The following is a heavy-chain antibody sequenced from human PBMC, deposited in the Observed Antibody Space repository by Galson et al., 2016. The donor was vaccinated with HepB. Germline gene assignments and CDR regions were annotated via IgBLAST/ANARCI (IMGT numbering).Heavy chain of an antibody. V-gene: IGHV3-11*01. D-gene: IGHD3-10*01. Sequence: SLRLSCAASGFTFNYYCMSWIRQAPGKGLEWVSYISSTGSNIYYADSVKGRFTISRDNAKNSLYPQMNSLRAEDTAVYYCASHMVRGVIFDHWGQGTLVTVSS. CDR1: GFTFNYYC. J-gene: IGHJ4*02. CDR2: ISSTGSNI. CDR3: ASHMVRGVIFDH.